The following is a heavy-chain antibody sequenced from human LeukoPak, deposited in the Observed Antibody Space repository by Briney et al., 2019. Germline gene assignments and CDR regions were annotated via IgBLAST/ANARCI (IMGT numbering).Heavy chain of an antibody. CDR2: INSDGSST. Sequence: PGGSLRLSCVASGFTFSNYWMHWVRQAPGKGLVWVSRINSDGSSTSYADSVKGRFTISRDNSKNTLYLQMNSLRAEDTAVYYCARDFFGLSSNYAFDYWGQETLVTVSS. J-gene: IGHJ4*02. V-gene: IGHV3-74*01. CDR1: GFTFSNYW. D-gene: IGHD6-13*01. CDR3: ARDFFGLSSNYAFDY.